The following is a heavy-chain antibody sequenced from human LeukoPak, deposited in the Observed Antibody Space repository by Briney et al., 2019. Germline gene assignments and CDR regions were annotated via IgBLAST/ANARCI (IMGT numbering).Heavy chain of an antibody. V-gene: IGHV1-18*01. Sequence: ASVKVSCTASGYTFTSYDISWVRQAPGQGLEWMGWISAYNGNTNYAQKLQGRVTMTTDTSTSTAYMELRSLRSDDTAVYYCARVSKDYDSSGYLRYWGQGTLVTVSS. D-gene: IGHD3-22*01. CDR1: GYTFTSYD. J-gene: IGHJ4*02. CDR2: ISAYNGNT. CDR3: ARVSKDYDSSGYLRY.